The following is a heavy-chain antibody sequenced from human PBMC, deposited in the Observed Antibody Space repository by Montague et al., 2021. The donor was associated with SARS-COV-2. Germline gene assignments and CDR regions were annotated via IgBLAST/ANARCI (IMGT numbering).Heavy chain of an antibody. CDR2: IYYSGST. V-gene: IGHV4-61*01. CDR3: ARDCGDYGDYVTRGAFDI. J-gene: IGHJ3*02. D-gene: IGHD4-17*01. CDR1: GGSISSSSYY. Sequence: SETLSLTCTVSGGSISSSSYYWGWSRQPPGKGLEWIGYIYYSGSTNYNPSLKSRVTISVDTSKNQFSLKLSAVTATDTAVYYCARDCGDYGDYVTRGAFDIWGQGTMVTVSS.